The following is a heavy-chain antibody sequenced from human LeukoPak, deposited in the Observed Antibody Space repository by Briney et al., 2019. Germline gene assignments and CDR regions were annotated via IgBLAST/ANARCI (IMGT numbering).Heavy chain of an antibody. V-gene: IGHV3-48*03. D-gene: IGHD3-3*01. CDR2: ISSSGSTI. CDR3: ARGVFTIFGAAALPYYMDV. Sequence: PGGSLRLSCAASGFTFSSYEMNWVRQAPGKGLEWVSYISSSGSTIYYADSVKGRFTISRDNAKNSLYLQMNSLRAEDTAVYYCARGVFTIFGAAALPYYMDVWGKGTTVTVSS. CDR1: GFTFSSYE. J-gene: IGHJ6*03.